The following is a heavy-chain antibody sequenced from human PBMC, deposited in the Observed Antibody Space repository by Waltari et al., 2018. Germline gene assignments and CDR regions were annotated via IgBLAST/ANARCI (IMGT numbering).Heavy chain of an antibody. CDR3: ARQTLGYCTSAACRRLET. Sequence: QVQLQESGPGLVRPSETLSLTCAVSGYFINTGFFLGWIRQPPGKGLEWIGNIYHDGTTYYNPSLKHRLMISLDTSKNQFSLRLNFVDVADTAVYYCARQTLGYCTSAACRRLETWGQGILVTVSS. D-gene: IGHD2-2*03. CDR2: IYHDGTT. CDR1: GYFINTGFF. J-gene: IGHJ5*02. V-gene: IGHV4-38-2*01.